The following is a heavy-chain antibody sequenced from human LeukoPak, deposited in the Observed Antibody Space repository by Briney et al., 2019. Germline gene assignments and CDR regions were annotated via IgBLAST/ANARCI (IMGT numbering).Heavy chain of an antibody. V-gene: IGHV3-74*01. CDR1: GFTISSYW. D-gene: IGHD2-2*01. Sequence: GGSLRLSCAASGFTISSYWMHWVRQAPGKGLVWVSRINSDGSSTSYADSVKGRFTISRDNAKNTLYLQMNSLRAEDTAVYYCARDVVPAATYNWFDPWGQGTLVTVSS. J-gene: IGHJ5*02. CDR3: ARDVVPAATYNWFDP. CDR2: INSDGSST.